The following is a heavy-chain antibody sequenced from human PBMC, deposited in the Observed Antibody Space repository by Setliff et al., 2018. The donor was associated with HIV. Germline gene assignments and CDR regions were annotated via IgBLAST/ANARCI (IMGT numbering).Heavy chain of an antibody. V-gene: IGHV3-7*03. CDR2: IKPDGSET. J-gene: IGHJ4*01. CDR1: GFTLSDHW. CDR3: ARDGISGGAYPPYYFDY. Sequence: PGGSLRLSCATSGFTLSDHWISWVRQAPGKGLEWVGNIKPDGSETYYVGSVRGRFTMSRDNAKNSLYLQMNSLRVEDTAVYYCARDGISGGAYPPYYFDYWGHGTLVTVSS. D-gene: IGHD2-15*01.